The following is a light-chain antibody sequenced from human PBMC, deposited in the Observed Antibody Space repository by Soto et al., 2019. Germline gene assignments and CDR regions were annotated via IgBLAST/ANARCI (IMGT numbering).Light chain of an antibody. CDR1: RDITDY. CDR3: QNYDSAPWT. J-gene: IGKJ1*01. CDR2: ASS. V-gene: IGKV1-27*01. Sequence: DIQMTQSPSSLSASVGDRVTITCRSSRDITDYLAWYQQKPGQVPKLLISASSTLQSGVPSRFTASGSGTDFSLTVTGLQPEDFATYYCQNYDSAPWTFGQGTKV.